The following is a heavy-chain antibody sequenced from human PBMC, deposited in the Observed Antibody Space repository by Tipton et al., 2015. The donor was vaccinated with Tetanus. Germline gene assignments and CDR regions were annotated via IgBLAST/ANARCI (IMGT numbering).Heavy chain of an antibody. Sequence: TLSLTCTVSGDSLRTGDRNWSWIRQPPGKGLEWLAYISSSGSTNSDYFLKSRITISRDTSKNQYSLSLSSVTAADTAVYYCARRSYCSSSRCFDAFDLWGQGTMVTVSS. J-gene: IGHJ3*01. CDR3: ARRSYCSSSRCFDAFDL. CDR1: GDSLRTGDRN. V-gene: IGHV4-61*08. CDR2: ISSSGST. D-gene: IGHD2-2*01.